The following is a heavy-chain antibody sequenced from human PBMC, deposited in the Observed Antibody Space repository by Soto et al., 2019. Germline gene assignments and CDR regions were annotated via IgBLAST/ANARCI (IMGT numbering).Heavy chain of an antibody. CDR2: IRGFSPYT. Sequence: GGSLRLSCISSGFTFRTYTMNWVRQAPGKGLEWVSGIRGFSPYTFYAESVKGRFTISRDNAKNSLYLQMSSLRAEDTAVYYCARDRGYDAHDYYYNAMDVWGQGTTVTVSS. D-gene: IGHD3-10*01. CDR3: ARDRGYDAHDYYYNAMDV. J-gene: IGHJ6*02. V-gene: IGHV3-21*01. CDR1: GFTFRTYT.